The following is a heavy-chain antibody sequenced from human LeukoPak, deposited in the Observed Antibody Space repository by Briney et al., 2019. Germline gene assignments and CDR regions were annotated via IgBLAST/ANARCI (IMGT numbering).Heavy chain of an antibody. J-gene: IGHJ4*02. CDR2: IHSGGTT. CDR1: GFTVSSNY. V-gene: IGHV3-53*01. D-gene: IGHD6-19*01. CDR3: ARDSGYSNGWPVY. Sequence: GGSLRLSCAASGFTVSSNYMTWFRQAPGEGLECVSVIHSGGTTYHADSVKGRFTISRDSSKNTVSLQMNSLRAEDTAVYYCARDSGYSNGWPVYWGQGTLVTVSS.